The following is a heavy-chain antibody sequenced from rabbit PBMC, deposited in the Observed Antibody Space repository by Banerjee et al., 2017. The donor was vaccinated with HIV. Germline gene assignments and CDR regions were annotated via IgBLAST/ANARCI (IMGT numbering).Heavy chain of an antibody. J-gene: IGHJ4*01. Sequence: QQQQEASGGGLLKSGGSLTLTCIASGFVFSSTAMCWVRQSPVTGPEWIACFYNGDGSTYYASWVNGRFTISRSTSLNTVTLQRNSLTAADTATYFCARDPASSSGYYISYYFNLWGPGTLVTVS. V-gene: IGHV1S47*01. CDR2: FYNGDGST. CDR1: GFVFSSTA. CDR3: ARDPASSSGYYISYYFNL. D-gene: IGHD1-1*01.